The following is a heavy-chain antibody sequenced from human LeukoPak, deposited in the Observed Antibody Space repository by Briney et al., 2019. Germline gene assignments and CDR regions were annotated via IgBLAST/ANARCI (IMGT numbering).Heavy chain of an antibody. J-gene: IGHJ5*02. CDR3: ARQEGIIGTTDWFDP. D-gene: IGHD1-7*01. CDR2: ISYSGTT. CDR1: GGSISSYY. V-gene: IGHV4-59*08. Sequence: SETLSLTCTVSGGSISSYYWTWIRQPPGKGLEWIGYISYSGTTNYNPSLDGRVTISVDTSKNQFSLKLSSVTAADTAVYYCARQEGIIGTTDWFDPWGQGILVTVSS.